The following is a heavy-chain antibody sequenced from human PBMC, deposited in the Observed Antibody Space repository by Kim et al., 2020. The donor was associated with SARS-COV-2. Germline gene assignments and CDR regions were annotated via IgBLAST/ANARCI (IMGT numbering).Heavy chain of an antibody. V-gene: IGHV4-34*01. CDR1: GGSFSGYY. D-gene: IGHD6-13*01. J-gene: IGHJ6*02. Sequence: SETLSLTCAVYGGSFSGYYWSWIRQPPGKGLEWIGEINHSGSTNYNPSLKSRVTISVDTSKNQFSLKLSSVTAADTAVYYCARELLFHYSSSWYYYYYGMDVWGQGTTVTVSS. CDR2: INHSGST. CDR3: ARELLFHYSSSWYYYYYGMDV.